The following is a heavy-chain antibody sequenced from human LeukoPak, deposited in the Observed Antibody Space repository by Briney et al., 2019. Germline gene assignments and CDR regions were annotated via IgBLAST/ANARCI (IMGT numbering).Heavy chain of an antibody. D-gene: IGHD6-13*01. CDR2: FYYSGST. CDR3: ARQTYSSSWSY. CDR1: GGSISSSTYY. J-gene: IGHJ4*02. Sequence: SETLSLTCTVSGGSISSSTYYWGWIRQPPGKGLEWIGSFYYSGSTYYNPSLKSRVTISVDTSKNQFSLRVSSMTAADTAVYYCARQTYSSSWSYWGQGTLVTVSS. V-gene: IGHV4-39*01.